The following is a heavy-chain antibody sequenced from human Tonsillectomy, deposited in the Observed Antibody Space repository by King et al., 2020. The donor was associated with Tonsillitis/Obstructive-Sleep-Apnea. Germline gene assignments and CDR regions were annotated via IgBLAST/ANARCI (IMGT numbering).Heavy chain of an antibody. J-gene: IGHJ5*02. CDR1: GYTFIGYY. D-gene: IGHD2-15*01. V-gene: IGHV1-2*02. Sequence: VQLVESGAEVKKPGASVKVSCKASGYTFIGYYMHWVRQAPGQGLEWMGWINPNSGGTNYAQKFQGRVIMTRDTSISTVYMELSRPRFDDPAVYYCAREKVVVAATNYWFDPWGQGXRVTVSS. CDR2: INPNSGGT. CDR3: AREKVVVAATNYWFDP.